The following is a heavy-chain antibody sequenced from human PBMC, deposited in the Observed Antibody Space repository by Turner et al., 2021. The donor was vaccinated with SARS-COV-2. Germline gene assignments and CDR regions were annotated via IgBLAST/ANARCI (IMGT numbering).Heavy chain of an antibody. J-gene: IGHJ6*02. Sequence: QVQLVQSGAEVKKPGASVKVSCKASGYTFTCYYMHWVRQAPGQGLEGMGIINPSGGSTSYAQRFQGRVTMTRDTSTSTVYMELSSLRSEDTAVYYCARDGGLGFLEWFSHSVTINGMDVWGQGTTVTVSS. V-gene: IGHV1-46*01. CDR2: INPSGGST. CDR1: GYTFTCYY. D-gene: IGHD3-3*01. CDR3: ARDGGLGFLEWFSHSVTINGMDV.